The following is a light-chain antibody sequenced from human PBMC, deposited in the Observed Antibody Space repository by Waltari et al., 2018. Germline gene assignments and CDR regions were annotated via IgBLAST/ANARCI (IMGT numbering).Light chain of an antibody. CDR3: QHYVRLPVT. V-gene: IGKV3-20*01. CDR2: GAS. CDR1: QSVGRS. Sequence: IVLTQSPGTLSLSPGERATLSCWASQSVGRSLAWYQQKRGQAPRLLIYGASTRAIGIPDRFSGSGSGTDFSLTISRLEPEDFAVYYCQHYVRLPVTFGQGTKVEI. J-gene: IGKJ1*01.